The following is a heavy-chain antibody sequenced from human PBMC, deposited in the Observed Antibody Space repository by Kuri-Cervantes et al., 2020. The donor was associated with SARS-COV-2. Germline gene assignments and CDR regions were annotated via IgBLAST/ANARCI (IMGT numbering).Heavy chain of an antibody. D-gene: IGHD3-3*01. CDR2: IYTSGST. CDR1: GGSISSGSYY. Sequence: LRLSCTVSGGSISSGSYYWSWIRQPAGKGLEWIGYIYTSGSTNYNPSLKSRVTISVDTSKNQFPLKLSSVTAADTAVYYCARVRPSTIFGVVIISAWFDPWGQGTLVTVSS. J-gene: IGHJ5*02. V-gene: IGHV4-61*09. CDR3: ARVRPSTIFGVVIISAWFDP.